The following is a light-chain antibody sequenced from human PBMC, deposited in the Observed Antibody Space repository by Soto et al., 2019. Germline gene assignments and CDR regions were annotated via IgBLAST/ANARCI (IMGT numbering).Light chain of an antibody. V-gene: IGLV2-11*01. CDR3: SSLTRSDTWV. J-gene: IGLJ3*02. CDR2: AVR. Sequence: QSALTQPHSVSGSPGQSVTISCTGTNSDVGRYNSVSWYQQLPGKAPKIIISAVRQRPSGVPDRFSGSKSGNTASLTISGLQAEDEADYFCSSLTRSDTWVIGGGTKLTVL. CDR1: NSDVGRYNS.